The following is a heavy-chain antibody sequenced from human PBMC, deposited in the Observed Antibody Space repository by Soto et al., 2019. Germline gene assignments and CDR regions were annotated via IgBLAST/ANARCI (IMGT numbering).Heavy chain of an antibody. CDR3: ATEMGEIGNNWFYP. Sequence: ASVKVSCKASGYTFTRSGISWVRQAPGQGLEWMGWISTYNGDTNYAQTFQGRVTMTEDTSTDTAYMELSSLRSEDTAVYYCATEMGEIGNNWFYPWGQGTLVTVSS. V-gene: IGHV1-18*01. CDR2: ISTYNGDT. J-gene: IGHJ5*02. D-gene: IGHD3-16*01. CDR1: GYTFTRSG.